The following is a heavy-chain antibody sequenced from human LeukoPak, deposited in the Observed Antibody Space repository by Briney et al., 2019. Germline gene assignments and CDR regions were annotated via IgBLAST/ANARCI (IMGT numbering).Heavy chain of an antibody. V-gene: IGHV3-7*01. CDR2: IKEDGSEK. CDR1: GFTFTSYW. D-gene: IGHD1-26*01. CDR3: ARYSGTYYASSFDY. Sequence: GGSLRLSCAASGFTFTSYWMTWVRQAPGKGLEWVANIKEDGSEKYYVDSVKGRFTIPRDNAKNSLYLQMNSLRAEDTAVYYCARYSGTYYASSFDYWGQGTLVTVSS. J-gene: IGHJ4*02.